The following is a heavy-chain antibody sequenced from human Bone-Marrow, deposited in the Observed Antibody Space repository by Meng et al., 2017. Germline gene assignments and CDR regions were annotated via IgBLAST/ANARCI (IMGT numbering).Heavy chain of an antibody. CDR3: AREASGSYWFDP. V-gene: IGHV1-46*01. CDR2: IDPSGGDT. J-gene: IGHJ5*02. CDR1: GYPFTSYY. D-gene: IGHD1-26*01. Sequence: ASVKVSCKASGYPFTSYYMHWVRQAPGQGLEWMGIIDPSGGDTSYAQKFQGRVTLTRDTSTSTVYMDLSSLISEDTAVYYCAREASGSYWFDPWGQGTRVTVSS.